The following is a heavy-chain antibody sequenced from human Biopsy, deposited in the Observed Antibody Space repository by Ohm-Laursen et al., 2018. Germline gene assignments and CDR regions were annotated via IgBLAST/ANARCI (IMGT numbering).Heavy chain of an antibody. CDR2: INPGGNST. V-gene: IGHV1-46*01. J-gene: IGHJ4*02. CDR3: VLASFDY. CDR1: GYTFTTYY. Sequence: DSVKVSCEASGYTFTTYYIHWVRQAPGQGLEWMGIINPGGNSTAYTQNFQGRVTMTWDTSTTTVYMELSSLRSEDTAVYYCVLASFDYWGQGTLVTVPS.